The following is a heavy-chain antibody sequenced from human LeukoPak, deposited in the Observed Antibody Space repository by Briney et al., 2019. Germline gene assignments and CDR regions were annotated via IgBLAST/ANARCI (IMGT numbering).Heavy chain of an antibody. CDR2: MNPNSGNT. D-gene: IGHD5-18*01. J-gene: IGHJ4*02. V-gene: IGHV1-8*03. CDR1: GYTFTSYD. CDR3: TRGGYSYGYTDY. Sequence: ASVKVSCKASGYTFTSYDINWVRQATGQGLEWMGWMNPNSGNTGYAQKFQGRVTITRNTSISTAYMELSSLRSEDTAVYYCTRGGYSYGYTDYWGQGTLVTVSS.